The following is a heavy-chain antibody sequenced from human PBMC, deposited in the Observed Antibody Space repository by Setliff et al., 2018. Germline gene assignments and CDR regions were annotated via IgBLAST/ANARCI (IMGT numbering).Heavy chain of an antibody. J-gene: IGHJ5*02. CDR3: ARRSGWPNWFDP. V-gene: IGHV4-59*01. CDR1: GGSISTYY. D-gene: IGHD6-19*01. Sequence: SETLSLTCTVSGGSISTYYWSWIRQPPGKGLEWIGYIYYSGSTNYNPSLKSRVTISVDTSKNQFSLKLSSVTAADTAVYYCARRSGWPNWFDPWGQGTLVTVSS. CDR2: IYYSGST.